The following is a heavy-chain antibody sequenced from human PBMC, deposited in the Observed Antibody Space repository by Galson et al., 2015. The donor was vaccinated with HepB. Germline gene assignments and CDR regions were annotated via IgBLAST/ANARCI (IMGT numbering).Heavy chain of an antibody. CDR3: AKAPIAAAQNFYYFYGLDV. CDR2: IWYDGDKK. Sequence: SLRLSCAASGFRFGDYGMHWVRQAPGKGLEWVAVIWYDGDKKFYADSVKGRFTISRDNSKNTLYLQMSSLRVEDTAVYSCAKAPIAAAQNFYYFYGLDVWGQGTTVTVSS. CDR1: GFRFGDYG. D-gene: IGHD6-13*01. V-gene: IGHV3-33*06. J-gene: IGHJ6*02.